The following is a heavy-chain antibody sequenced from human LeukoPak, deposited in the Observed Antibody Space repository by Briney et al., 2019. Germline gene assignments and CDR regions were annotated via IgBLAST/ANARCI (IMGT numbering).Heavy chain of an antibody. CDR1: GYTFTSYY. Sequence: ASVKVSCKASGYTFTSYYMHLVRQAPGQGLEWMGIINPSGGSTSYAQKFQGRVTMTRDTSTSTVYMELSSLRSEDTAVYYCARGITMIVVVTDAYYFDYWGQRTLVTVSS. V-gene: IGHV1-46*01. CDR2: INPSGGST. J-gene: IGHJ4*02. CDR3: ARGITMIVVVTDAYYFDY. D-gene: IGHD3-22*01.